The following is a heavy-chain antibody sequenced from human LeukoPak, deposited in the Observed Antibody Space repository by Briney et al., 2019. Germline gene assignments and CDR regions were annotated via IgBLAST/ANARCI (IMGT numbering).Heavy chain of an antibody. Sequence: RAGGSLRLSCAASGFTFSSNSMNWVRQAPGKGLEWVSGINWNGGSAGYADSVKGRFTISRDNAKNSLYLQMNSLRAEDTALYYCARDMKSSFYYYGSGRRHDAFDIWGQGTMVTVSS. CDR1: GFTFSSNS. V-gene: IGHV3-20*04. CDR3: ARDMKSSFYYYGSGRRHDAFDI. D-gene: IGHD3-10*01. J-gene: IGHJ3*02. CDR2: INWNGGSA.